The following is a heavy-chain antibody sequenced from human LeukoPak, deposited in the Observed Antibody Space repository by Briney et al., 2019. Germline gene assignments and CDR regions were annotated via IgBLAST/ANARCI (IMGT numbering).Heavy chain of an antibody. D-gene: IGHD6-19*01. CDR3: ARHGSDWAFDF. CDR2: ITDSGNT. CDR1: GGSFNTYY. J-gene: IGHJ4*02. Sequence: SETLSLTCTVSGGSFNTYYWSWIRQPPGKALEWIGFITDSGNTYYNPSLQSRLAISVDTSKTHFLLKLRSVAAADTAIYYCARHGSDWAFDFWGQGTLVTVSS. V-gene: IGHV4-59*08.